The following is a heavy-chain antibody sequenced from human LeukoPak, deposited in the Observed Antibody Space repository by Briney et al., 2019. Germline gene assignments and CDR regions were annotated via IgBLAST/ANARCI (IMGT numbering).Heavy chain of an antibody. V-gene: IGHV4-34*01. CDR2: INHSGST. J-gene: IGHJ4*02. Sequence: SETLSLTCAVYGGSFSGYYWSWIRQSPGKGLEWIGEINHSGSTNYNPSLKSRVTISVDTSKNQFSLKLSSVTAADTAVYYCARQPGPFDYWGQGTLVTVSS. CDR1: GGSFSGYY. D-gene: IGHD1-14*01. CDR3: ARQPGPFDY.